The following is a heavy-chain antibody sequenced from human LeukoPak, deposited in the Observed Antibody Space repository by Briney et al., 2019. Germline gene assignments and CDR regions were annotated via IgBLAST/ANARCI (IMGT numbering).Heavy chain of an antibody. CDR3: ARLHRHCCSTSCSDY. V-gene: IGHV4-39*01. Sequence: SETLSLTCTVSGGSISSSSYYWGWIRQPPGKGLEWIGSIYYSGSTYYNPSLKSRVTISVDTSKNQFSLKLSSVTAADTAVYYCARLHRHCCSTSCSDYWGQGTLVTVSS. D-gene: IGHD2-2*01. CDR1: GGSISSSSYY. CDR2: IYYSGST. J-gene: IGHJ4*02.